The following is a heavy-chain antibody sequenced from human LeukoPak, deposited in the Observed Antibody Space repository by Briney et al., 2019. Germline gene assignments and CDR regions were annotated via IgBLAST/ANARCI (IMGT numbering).Heavy chain of an antibody. J-gene: IGHJ3*02. D-gene: IGHD3-3*01. CDR1: GYIFTGYY. CDR2: INPNSGGT. CDR3: ARDSRWSAHAFDI. Sequence: ASVKVSCKASGYIFTGYYMHWVRQAPGQGLEWMGWINPNSGGTNYAQKFQGRVTMTRDTSISTAYMEPSRLRSDDTAVYYCARDSRWSAHAFDIWGQGTMVTVSS. V-gene: IGHV1-2*02.